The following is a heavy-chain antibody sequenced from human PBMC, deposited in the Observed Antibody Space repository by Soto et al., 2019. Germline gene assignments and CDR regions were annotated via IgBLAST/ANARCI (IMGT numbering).Heavy chain of an antibody. J-gene: IGHJ4*02. CDR1: GFNVSAYT. CDR3: ARWEQPLFDY. Sequence: PGGSPRLSCAASGFNVSAYTMHWVRQAPGKGLEWVAVISSDGNHKYYTDSVKGRFTISRDTSTNTLYLQMNSLRAEDTAVYYCARWEQPLFDYWGQGT. CDR2: ISSDGNHK. V-gene: IGHV3-30-3*01. D-gene: IGHD1-26*01.